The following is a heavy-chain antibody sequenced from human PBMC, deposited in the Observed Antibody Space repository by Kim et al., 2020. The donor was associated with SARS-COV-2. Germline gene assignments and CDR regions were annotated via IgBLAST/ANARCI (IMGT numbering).Heavy chain of an antibody. CDR3: ARRLPTLGDGGDLFDY. Sequence: SFQGHVTISADKSISTAYLQWSSLKASDTAMYYCARRLPTLGDGGDLFDYWGQGTLVTVSS. J-gene: IGHJ4*02. D-gene: IGHD2-21*02. V-gene: IGHV5-10-1*01.